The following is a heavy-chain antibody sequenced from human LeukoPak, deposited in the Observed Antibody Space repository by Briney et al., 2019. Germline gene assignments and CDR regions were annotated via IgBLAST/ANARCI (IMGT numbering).Heavy chain of an antibody. CDR3: AKEENYDYVWGSYRFYYFDY. CDR1: GFTFSSYG. Sequence: GGSLRLSCAASGFTFSSYGMHWVRQAPGKGLEWVAVISYDGSNKYYADSVRGRFTISRDNSKNTLYLQMNSLRAEDTAVYYCAKEENYDYVWGSYRFYYFDYWGQGTLVTVSS. D-gene: IGHD3-16*02. V-gene: IGHV3-30*18. CDR2: ISYDGSNK. J-gene: IGHJ4*02.